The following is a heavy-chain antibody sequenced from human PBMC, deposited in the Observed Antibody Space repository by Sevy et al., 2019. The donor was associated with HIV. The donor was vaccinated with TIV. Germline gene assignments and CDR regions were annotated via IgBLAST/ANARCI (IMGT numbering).Heavy chain of an antibody. V-gene: IGHV1-18*01. Sequence: ASVKVSCKASGYTFTSYGISWVRQAPGQGLEWMGWISAYNGNTNYAQKLQDRVTMTTDTSTSTAYMELRSLRSDDTAVYYCARDYGGGDIVVVPASSGMDVWGQGTTVTVSS. CDR3: ARDYGGGDIVVVPASSGMDV. CDR2: ISAYNGNT. J-gene: IGHJ6*02. CDR1: GYTFTSYG. D-gene: IGHD2-2*01.